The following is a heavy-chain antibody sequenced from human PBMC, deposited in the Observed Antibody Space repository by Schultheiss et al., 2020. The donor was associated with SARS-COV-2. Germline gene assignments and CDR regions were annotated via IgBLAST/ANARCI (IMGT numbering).Heavy chain of an antibody. CDR1: GFTFSTYA. D-gene: IGHD6-6*01. V-gene: IGHV3-23*01. Sequence: GGSLRLSCAASGFTFSTYAMSWVRQAPGKGLEWVSGISRSGISTYYADSVRGRFTISRDNAKNSLYLQMNTLRAEDTAVYYCARVCYTSSSCLEYWGQGTLVTVSS. CDR3: ARVCYTSSSCLEY. CDR2: ISRSGIST. J-gene: IGHJ4*02.